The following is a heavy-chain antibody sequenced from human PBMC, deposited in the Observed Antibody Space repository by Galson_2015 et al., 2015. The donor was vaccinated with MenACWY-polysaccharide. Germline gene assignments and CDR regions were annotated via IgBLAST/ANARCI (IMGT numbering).Heavy chain of an antibody. J-gene: IGHJ4*02. D-gene: IGHD3-10*01. Sequence: SLRLSCAASGFTFSNYWMSWVRQAPGKGLEWVAHIKQDGSEKYYVDSVKGRFTISRDNAMNSLYLRMNSLRAEDTAMYYCASQTWTGYFDYWGQGILVTVSS. V-gene: IGHV3-7*03. CDR1: GFTFSNYW. CDR2: IKQDGSEK. CDR3: ASQTWTGYFDY.